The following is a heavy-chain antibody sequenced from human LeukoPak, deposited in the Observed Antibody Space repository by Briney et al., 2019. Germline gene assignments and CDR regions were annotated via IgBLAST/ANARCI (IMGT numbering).Heavy chain of an antibody. D-gene: IGHD2-21*02. CDR3: ARERQDTVIHSGAFDI. Sequence: GRSLRLSCAASGFTFSNYFMHWVRQAPGKGLEWVADIASDGSHTFYVESVKGRFTIPRDNSKNTLYLQMNSLRAEDTAVYFCARERQDTVIHSGAFDIWGQGTMVTVSS. V-gene: IGHV3-30*04. CDR2: IASDGSHT. CDR1: GFTFSNYF. J-gene: IGHJ3*02.